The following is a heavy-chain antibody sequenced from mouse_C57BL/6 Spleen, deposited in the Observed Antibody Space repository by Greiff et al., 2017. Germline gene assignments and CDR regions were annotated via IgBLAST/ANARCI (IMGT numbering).Heavy chain of an antibody. J-gene: IGHJ4*01. CDR1: GFSLTSYG. CDR2: IWSDGST. V-gene: IGHV2-6*03. D-gene: IGHD4-1*01. CDR3: ARLGYYAMDY. Sequence: VQRVESGPGLVAPSQSLSITCTVSGFSLTSYGVHWVRQPPGKGLEWLVVIWSDGSTTYNSALKSRLSISKDNSKSQVILKMNSLHTDNKAMYYCARLGYYAMDYWGQGTSVTVSS.